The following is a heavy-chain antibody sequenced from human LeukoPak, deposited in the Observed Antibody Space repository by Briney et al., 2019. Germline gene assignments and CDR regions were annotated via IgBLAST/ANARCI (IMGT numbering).Heavy chain of an antibody. CDR1: GYTFTGYY. CDR3: ARDALSSGWSLDP. V-gene: IGHV1-2*02. J-gene: IGHJ5*02. CDR2: INPDSGGT. D-gene: IGHD6-19*01. Sequence: ASVKVSCKASGYTFTGYYMHWVRQAPGQGLEWMGWINPDSGGTNYAQKFQGRVTMTRDTSISTAYMELSRLRSDDTAVYYCARDALSSGWSLDPWGQGTLVTVSS.